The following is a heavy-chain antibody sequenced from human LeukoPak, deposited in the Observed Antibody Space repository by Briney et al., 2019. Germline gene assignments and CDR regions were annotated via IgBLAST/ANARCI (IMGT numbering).Heavy chain of an antibody. CDR1: GFIVSSKY. V-gene: IGHV3-66*01. CDR2: TYTCIST. Sequence: PGGSLRLSCVASGFIVSSKYVSWVRQAPGQGLEWVSLTYTCISTYCADSVRGRFTISRDNSKNTLYLQMNSLRAEDTAVYYCAKVGEDIVVEPATYYYYYMDVWGKGTTVTISS. D-gene: IGHD2-2*01. J-gene: IGHJ6*03. CDR3: AKVGEDIVVEPATYYYYYMDV.